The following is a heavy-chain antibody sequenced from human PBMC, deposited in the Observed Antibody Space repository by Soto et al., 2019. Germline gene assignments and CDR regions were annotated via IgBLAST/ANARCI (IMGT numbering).Heavy chain of an antibody. J-gene: IGHJ4*02. CDR2: IYSGGSI. Sequence: VQLVESGGGLVQAGGSLRLSCAVSGFTVSNNFMMWVRQAPGKGLEWVSLIYSGGSISYADSVKGRFTISRDGSMNMLYLQMNSLTAEDKAVYYCTRDGNGQRGSPHWGQGTLVTVSS. CDR3: TRDGNGQRGSPH. CDR1: GFTVSNNF. V-gene: IGHV3-53*02. D-gene: IGHD3-16*01.